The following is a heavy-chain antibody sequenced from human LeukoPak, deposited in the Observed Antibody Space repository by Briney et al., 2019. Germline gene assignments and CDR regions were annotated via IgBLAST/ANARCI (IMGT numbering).Heavy chain of an antibody. V-gene: IGHV3-23*01. J-gene: IGHJ4*02. CDR1: GFSFSNYA. CDR3: ARAGYSNRWDGVDY. Sequence: GGSLRLSCAVSGFSFSNYAMSWVRQFPGKGLEWVSGISGTGGNTYYADSVKGRFTISRGNSKNMLYLQMNTLTAEDTAVYYCARAGYSNRWDGVDYWGQGTLVTVSS. CDR2: ISGTGGNT. D-gene: IGHD2/OR15-2a*01.